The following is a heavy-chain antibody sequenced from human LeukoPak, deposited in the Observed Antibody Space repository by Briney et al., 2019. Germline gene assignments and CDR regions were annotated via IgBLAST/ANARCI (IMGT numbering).Heavy chain of an antibody. J-gene: IGHJ6*03. D-gene: IGHD6-13*01. Sequence: SETLSLTCAVSGGSVSSSHWWSWVRQAPGQGLMWIGEIFYSGSHNYNPSLKTRVTISIDEPKNQFSLKLSSVTAADTAVYYCARVRMDSSSWFVEYYYYYMDVWGKGTTVTVSS. CDR1: GGSVSSSHW. CDR2: IFYSGSH. CDR3: ARVRMDSSSWFVEYYYYYMDV. V-gene: IGHV4-4*02.